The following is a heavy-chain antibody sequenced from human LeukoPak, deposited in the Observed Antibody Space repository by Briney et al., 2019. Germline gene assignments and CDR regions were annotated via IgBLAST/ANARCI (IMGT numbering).Heavy chain of an antibody. Sequence: ASVKVSCKVSGYTLTELSMHWVRQAPGKGLEWTGGFDPEDGETIYAQKFQGRVTMTEDTSTDTAYMELSRLRSDDTAVYYCARGPAGFGELFPVLVDYWGQGTLVTVSS. V-gene: IGHV1-24*01. CDR2: FDPEDGET. J-gene: IGHJ4*02. CDR3: ARGPAGFGELFPVLVDY. D-gene: IGHD3-10*01. CDR1: GYTLTELS.